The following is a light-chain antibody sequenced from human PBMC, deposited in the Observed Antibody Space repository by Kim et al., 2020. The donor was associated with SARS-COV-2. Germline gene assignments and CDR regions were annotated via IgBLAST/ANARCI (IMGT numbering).Light chain of an antibody. V-gene: IGLV4-69*01. Sequence: QLVLTQSPSASASLGASVKLTCTLSRGHSDYAIAWHQQRPEKGPRYLMRVNSDGSHIKGDGIPDRFSGSSSGSGAERYFTISSLQSEDEAEYYCQTWGSGTVVVFGGGTQLTVL. CDR1: RGHSDYA. J-gene: IGLJ2*01. CDR2: VNSDGSH. CDR3: QTWGSGTVVV.